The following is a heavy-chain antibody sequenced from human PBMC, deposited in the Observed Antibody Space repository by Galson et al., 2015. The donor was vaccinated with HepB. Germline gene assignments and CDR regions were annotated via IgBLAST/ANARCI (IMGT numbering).Heavy chain of an antibody. D-gene: IGHD2-2*01. Sequence: SLRLSCAVSGFTFSDCGMNWLRQAPGKGLEWVAAVSYDGSYKYYADSVKGRFTIFRDNSKNTLYLQMNSLRPEDMAVYFCAKAQGRHWNSATCFGQFDPWGQGTLVTVSS. CDR2: VSYDGSYK. V-gene: IGHV3-30*18. CDR3: AKAQGRHWNSATCFGQFDP. J-gene: IGHJ5*02. CDR1: GFTFSDCG.